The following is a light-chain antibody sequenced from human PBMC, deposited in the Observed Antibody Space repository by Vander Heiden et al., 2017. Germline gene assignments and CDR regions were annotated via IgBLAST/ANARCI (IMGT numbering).Light chain of an antibody. CDR2: DAS. V-gene: IGKV1-5*01. Sequence: DIQMTQSPSTLSASVGDRVTITCRASQSISSWLAWYQQKPGKAPKLLIYDASSLESGVPSRFSGSGSGTEFTLTISSLQPDDFATYYCQQENSYPGTFGQGTKVEIK. J-gene: IGKJ1*01. CDR1: QSISSW. CDR3: QQENSYPGT.